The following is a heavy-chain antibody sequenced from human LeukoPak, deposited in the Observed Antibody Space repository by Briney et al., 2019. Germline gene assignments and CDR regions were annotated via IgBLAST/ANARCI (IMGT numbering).Heavy chain of an antibody. D-gene: IGHD3-3*01. J-gene: IGHJ4*02. Sequence: SSETLSLTCAVYGGSFSGYYWSWIRQPPGKGLEWIGEINHSGSTNYNPSLKSRVTISVDTSKNQFSLKLSSVTAADTAVYYCSRGVYDFWSGSPYLDYWGQGTLVTGSS. CDR1: GGSFSGYY. CDR2: INHSGST. V-gene: IGHV4-34*01. CDR3: SRGVYDFWSGSPYLDY.